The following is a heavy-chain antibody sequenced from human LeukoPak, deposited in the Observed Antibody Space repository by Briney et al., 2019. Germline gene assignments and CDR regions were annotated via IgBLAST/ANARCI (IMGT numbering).Heavy chain of an antibody. CDR3: ARDLSGLSEGTFDP. J-gene: IGHJ5*02. CDR1: GYTFTTYY. CDR2: INPSGGST. V-gene: IGHV1-46*01. Sequence: GASVKISSTTSGYTFTTYYMHWGRHAPGQELEWMGIINPSGGSTSYAQKFQGRVTMTRDTSTSTVYMELSSLRSEDTAVYYCARDLSGLSEGTFDPWGQGTLVTVSS. D-gene: IGHD6-19*01.